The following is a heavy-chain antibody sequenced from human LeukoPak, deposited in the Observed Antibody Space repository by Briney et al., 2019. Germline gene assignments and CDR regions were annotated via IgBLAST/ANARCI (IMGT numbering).Heavy chain of an antibody. D-gene: IGHD6-13*01. V-gene: IGHV1-18*01. CDR1: GYTFTSYG. CDR3: AREGGSWYFYYYYYYGMDV. Sequence: ASVKVSCKASGYTFTSYGISWVRQAPGQGLEWMGWISAYNGNTNYAQKLQGRVTMTTDTSTSTAYMELRSLRSDDTAVYYCAREGGSWYFYYYYYYGMDVWGQGTTVTVSS. J-gene: IGHJ6*02. CDR2: ISAYNGNT.